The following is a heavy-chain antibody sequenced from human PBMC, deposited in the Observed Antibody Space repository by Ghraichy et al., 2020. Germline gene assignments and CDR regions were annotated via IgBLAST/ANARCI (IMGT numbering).Heavy chain of an antibody. Sequence: SETLSLTCTVSGGSISSYYWSWIRQPPGKGLEWIGYIYYSGSTNYNPSLKSRVTISVDTSKNQFSLKLSSVTAADTAVYYCARGDLFDWFDFNYWGQGTLVTVSS. CDR2: IYYSGST. J-gene: IGHJ4*02. CDR1: GGSISSYY. D-gene: IGHD3-9*01. V-gene: IGHV4-59*01. CDR3: ARGDLFDWFDFNY.